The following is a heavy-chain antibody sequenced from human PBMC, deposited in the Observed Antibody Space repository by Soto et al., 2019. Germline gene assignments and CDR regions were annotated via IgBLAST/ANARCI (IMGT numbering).Heavy chain of an antibody. Sequence: GGSLRLSCAASGFTFSSYAMSWVRQAPGKGLEWVSAISGSGGSTYYADSVKGRFTISRDNSKNTLYLQMNSLRAEDTAVYYCAKILRNYYYCCCYYPMYYFYYWGQGSLVTVSS. V-gene: IGHV3-23*01. D-gene: IGHD3-22*01. J-gene: IGHJ4*02. CDR3: AKILRNYYYCCCYYPMYYFYY. CDR1: GFTFSSYA. CDR2: ISGSGGST.